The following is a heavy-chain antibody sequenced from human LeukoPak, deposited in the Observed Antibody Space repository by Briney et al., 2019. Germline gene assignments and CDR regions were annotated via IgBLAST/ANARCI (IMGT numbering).Heavy chain of an antibody. CDR3: ARVNRGQYYDSSGYYSTNWFDP. Sequence: SETLSLTCTVSGGSISSYYWSWIRQSPGKGLEWIGYIYYDGSTNYNPSLRGRVTISVDTPKNQFSLKLSSVTAADTAVYYCARVNRGQYYDSSGYYSTNWFDPWGQGTLVTVSS. V-gene: IGHV4-59*12. J-gene: IGHJ5*02. CDR1: GGSISSYY. D-gene: IGHD3-22*01. CDR2: IYYDGST.